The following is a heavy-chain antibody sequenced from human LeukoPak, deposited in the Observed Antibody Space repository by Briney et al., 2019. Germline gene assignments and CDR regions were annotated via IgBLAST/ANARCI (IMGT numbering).Heavy chain of an antibody. CDR3: ARGVYIAAAQYAY. CDR1: GGSISSYY. J-gene: IGHJ4*02. V-gene: IGHV4-59*01. D-gene: IGHD6-13*01. CDR2: IYYSGTT. Sequence: SETLSLTCTVSGGSISSYYWSWIRQPPGKGLEWIGYIYYSGTTNYNPSLKSRVAISVDTSKNQFSLKLSSVTAADTAVYYCARGVYIAAAQYAYWGQGTLVTVSS.